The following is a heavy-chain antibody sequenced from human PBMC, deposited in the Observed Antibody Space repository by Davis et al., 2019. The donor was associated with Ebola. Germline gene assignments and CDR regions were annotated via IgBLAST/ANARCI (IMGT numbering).Heavy chain of an antibody. D-gene: IGHD1-1*01. J-gene: IGHJ4*02. CDR1: GYTFSNYG. CDR3: ARAQFPTTSDH. Sequence: ASVKVSCKASGYTFSNYGITWVRQAPGQGLEWMGWINPHNGNTNYAQNVQGRVTMTTDTSTSTAYMEVGSLKSDDTAVYYCARAQFPTTSDHWGQGTLVTVSS. CDR2: INPHNGNT. V-gene: IGHV1-18*04.